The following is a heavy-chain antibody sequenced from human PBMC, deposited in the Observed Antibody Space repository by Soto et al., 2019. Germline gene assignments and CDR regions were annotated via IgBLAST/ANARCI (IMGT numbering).Heavy chain of an antibody. CDR1: GYTFTSYY. J-gene: IGHJ5*02. Sequence: ASVKVSCKASGYTFTSYYMHWVRQAPGQGLEWMGIINPSGGSTSYAQKFQGRVTMTRDTSTSTVYMELSSLRSEDTAVYYCARAGDSSGYYSDWFDPWGQGTLVTVS. CDR3: ARAGDSSGYYSDWFDP. D-gene: IGHD3-22*01. V-gene: IGHV1-46*01. CDR2: INPSGGST.